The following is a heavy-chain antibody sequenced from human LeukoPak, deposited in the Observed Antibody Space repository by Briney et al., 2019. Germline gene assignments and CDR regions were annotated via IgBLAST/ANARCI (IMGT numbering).Heavy chain of an antibody. CDR1: GFTFSSYA. J-gene: IGHJ3*02. Sequence: PGGSLRLSCAASGFTFSSYAMSWVRQAPGKGLEWVANIKQDGSEKYYVGSVRGRFTISRDNAKNSLYLQMNSLRAEDTAVYFCARDHHRRLYDSQARDTFDIWGQGTMVTVSS. V-gene: IGHV3-7*01. CDR2: IKQDGSEK. D-gene: IGHD3-22*01. CDR3: ARDHHRRLYDSQARDTFDI.